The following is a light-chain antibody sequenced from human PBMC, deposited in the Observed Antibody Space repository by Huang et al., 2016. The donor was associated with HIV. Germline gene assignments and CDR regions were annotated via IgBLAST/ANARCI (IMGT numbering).Light chain of an antibody. J-gene: IGKJ2*01. CDR3: QQYDNLPRT. CDR2: DAS. V-gene: IGKV1-33*01. CDR1: RDIRNY. Sequence: DIQMTQSPSSLSASVGDRVTITCQASRDIRNYLNWYQQKPGKAPKLLIYDASNLKTGVPSRFSGSGSGTDFTFTISSLQPEDIATYYCQQYDNLPRTFGQGTKLEIK.